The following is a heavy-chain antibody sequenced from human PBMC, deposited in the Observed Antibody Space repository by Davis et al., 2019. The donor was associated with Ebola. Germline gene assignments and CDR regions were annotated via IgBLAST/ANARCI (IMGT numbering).Heavy chain of an antibody. Sequence: SETLSLTCTVSGVSISTSDFNYWSGIRQPPWKALEWIGYGHHSGSTYYHPSLKSRATISLDTSTNPFSLKLSSVTAADTAVYYCARGDSYYDPNGYYAGPEAPDHWGQGTLVSVSS. V-gene: IGHV4-30-4*01. D-gene: IGHD3-22*01. CDR3: ARGDSYYDPNGYYAGPEAPDH. CDR2: GHHSGST. J-gene: IGHJ4*02. CDR1: GVSISTSDFNY.